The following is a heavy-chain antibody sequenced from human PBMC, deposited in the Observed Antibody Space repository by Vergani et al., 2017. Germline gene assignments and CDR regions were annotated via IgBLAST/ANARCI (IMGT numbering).Heavy chain of an antibody. CDR3: ASAYGDFGPWFDP. J-gene: IGHJ5*02. V-gene: IGHV4-38-2*01. Sequence: QVQLQESGPGLVKPSETLSLTCAVSGYSISSGYYWGWIRQPPGKGLEWIGSIYHSGSTYYNPSLKSRVTISVDTSKNQFSLKLSSVTAADTAVYYCASAYGDFGPWFDPWGQGTLVTVSS. D-gene: IGHD2-21*02. CDR1: GYSISSGYY. CDR2: IYHSGST.